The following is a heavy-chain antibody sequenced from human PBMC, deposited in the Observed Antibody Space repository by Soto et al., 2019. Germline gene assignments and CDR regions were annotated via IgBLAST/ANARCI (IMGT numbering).Heavy chain of an antibody. V-gene: IGHV4-31*03. CDR3: ARDGRQQLANYYFDY. CDR2: IYYSGST. Sequence: SETLSLTCTVSGGSISSGGYYWSWIRQHPGKGLEWIGYIYYSGSTYYNPSLKSRVTISVDTSKNQFSLKLSSVTAADTAVYYCARDGRQQLANYYFDYWGQGTLVTVSS. J-gene: IGHJ4*02. CDR1: GGSISSGGYY. D-gene: IGHD6-13*01.